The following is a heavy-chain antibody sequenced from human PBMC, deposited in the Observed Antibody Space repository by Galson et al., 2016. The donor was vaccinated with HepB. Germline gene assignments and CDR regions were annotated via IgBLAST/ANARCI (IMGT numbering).Heavy chain of an antibody. V-gene: IGHV3-7*03. CDR3: ARGRGVDV. J-gene: IGHJ6*02. Sequence: SLRLSCAASGFTFSTYGMHWVRQAPGKGLEWVANIKQDGSEKYYVDSVKGRFTISRDNAKNSLYLQMNSLRGEDTAVYYCARGRGVDVWGQGTTVTVSS. CDR1: GFTFSTYG. CDR2: IKQDGSEK.